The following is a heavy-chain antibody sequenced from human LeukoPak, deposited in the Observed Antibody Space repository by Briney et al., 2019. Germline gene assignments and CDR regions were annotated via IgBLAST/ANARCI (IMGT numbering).Heavy chain of an antibody. CDR1: GYTCTSYG. D-gene: IGHD2-2*01. J-gene: IGHJ5*02. Sequence: ASVKLSCKASGYTCTSYGISWVRQAPAQGLEWMGWISAYNGNTNYAQRLQGRVTMTTDTSTSTAYMELRSLRSDDTAVYYGARLGYCSSTSCRRFDPWGQGTLVTVSS. CDR2: ISAYNGNT. V-gene: IGHV1-18*04. CDR3: ARLGYCSSTSCRRFDP.